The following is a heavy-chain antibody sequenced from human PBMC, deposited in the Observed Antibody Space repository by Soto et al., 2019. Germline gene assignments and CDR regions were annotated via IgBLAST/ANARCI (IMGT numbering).Heavy chain of an antibody. Sequence: SVKVSCKASGGTFSSYAISWVRQAPGQGLEWMGGIIPIFGTANYAQKFQGRVTITADESTSTAYMELSSLRSEDTAVYYCARDESCSGGSCYSYNWFDPWGQGTLVTVSS. CDR1: GGTFSSYA. CDR3: ARDESCSGGSCYSYNWFDP. CDR2: IIPIFGTA. V-gene: IGHV1-69*13. D-gene: IGHD2-15*01. J-gene: IGHJ5*02.